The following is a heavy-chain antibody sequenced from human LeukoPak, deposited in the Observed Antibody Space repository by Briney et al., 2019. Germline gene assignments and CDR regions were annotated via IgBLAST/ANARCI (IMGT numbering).Heavy chain of an antibody. D-gene: IGHD2-15*01. Sequence: GGSLRLSCAASGFTFSSYWMSWVRQAPGKGLEWVANIKQDGSEKYYVDSVKGRFTISRDNAKNSLYLQMNSLRAEDTAVYFCARDDALEDNGLDMWGQGTVVTVSS. CDR3: ARDDALEDNGLDM. V-gene: IGHV3-7*01. CDR2: IKQDGSEK. J-gene: IGHJ3*02. CDR1: GFTFSSYW.